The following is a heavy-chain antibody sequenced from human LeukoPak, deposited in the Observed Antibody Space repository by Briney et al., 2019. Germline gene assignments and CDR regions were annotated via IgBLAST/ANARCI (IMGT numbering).Heavy chain of an antibody. J-gene: IGHJ6*03. D-gene: IGHD6-19*01. CDR3: ARGSSSGWYYSHMDV. CDR1: GFTFTNYA. V-gene: IGHV3-64*01. Sequence: GGSLRLSCAASGFTFTNYAMHWVRQAPGKGLEYVSAISSNGDRTYYANSVKGRFTISRDNSKNTLYLQMGSLRAEDTAVYYCARGSSSGWYYSHMDVWGKGTTVIVSS. CDR2: ISSNGDRT.